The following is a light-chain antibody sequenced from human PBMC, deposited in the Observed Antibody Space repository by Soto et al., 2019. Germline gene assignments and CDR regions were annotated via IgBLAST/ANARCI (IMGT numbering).Light chain of an antibody. J-gene: IGLJ2*01. Sequence: QSVLTQPASVSGSPGQSITISCTGTSSDVGGYNYVSWYQHHPGKAPKLMIYEVSNRPSGVSTRFSGSKSGNTASLTISGLQAEDEADYYCCSYAGSSTPVVFGGGTKLTVL. CDR3: CSYAGSSTPVV. CDR2: EVS. CDR1: SSDVGGYNY. V-gene: IGLV2-14*01.